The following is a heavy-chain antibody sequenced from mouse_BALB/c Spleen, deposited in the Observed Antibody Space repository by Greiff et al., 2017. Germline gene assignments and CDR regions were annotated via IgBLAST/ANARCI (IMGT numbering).Heavy chain of an antibody. Sequence: EVQLQQSGAELVKPGASVKLSCTASGFNIKDTYMHWVKQRPEQGLEWIGRIDPANGNTKYDPKFQGKATITADTSSNTAYLQLSSLTSEDTAVYYCANDYRFAYWGQGTLVTVSA. CDR3: ANDYRFAY. CDR1: GFNIKDTY. CDR2: IDPANGNT. J-gene: IGHJ3*01. V-gene: IGHV14-3*02. D-gene: IGHD2-4*01.